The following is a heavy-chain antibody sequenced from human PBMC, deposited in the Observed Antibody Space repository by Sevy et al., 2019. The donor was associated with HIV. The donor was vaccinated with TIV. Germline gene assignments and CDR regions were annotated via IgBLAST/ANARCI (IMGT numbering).Heavy chain of an antibody. D-gene: IGHD1-26*01. J-gene: IGHJ4*01. V-gene: IGHV3-7*01. CDR3: ARDSPGYGGYSY. CDR1: RFTFKTYW. Sequence: GGSLRLSCAASRFTFKTYWMSWVRQAPGKGLEWVGNIKEDGSAKYYADSVRGRFTISEDNAKNSLYLQMSSLRVEDTAVYYCARDSPGYGGYSYWGQGTLVTVSS. CDR2: IKEDGSAK.